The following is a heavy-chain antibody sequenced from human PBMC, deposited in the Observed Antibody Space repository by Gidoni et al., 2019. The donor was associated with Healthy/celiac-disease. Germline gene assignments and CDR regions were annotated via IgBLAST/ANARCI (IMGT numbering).Heavy chain of an antibody. Sequence: QVQLVQSGAEVTKPGASVQVSCKASGYTFTIYGISWVRQAPGQGLEWMGWISAYNGNTNYAQKLQGRVTMTTDTSTSTAYMELRSLRSDDTAVYYCARDLAAAGTGWFDPWGQGTLVTVSS. CDR1: GYTFTIYG. J-gene: IGHJ5*02. V-gene: IGHV1-18*01. CDR2: ISAYNGNT. D-gene: IGHD6-13*01. CDR3: ARDLAAAGTGWFDP.